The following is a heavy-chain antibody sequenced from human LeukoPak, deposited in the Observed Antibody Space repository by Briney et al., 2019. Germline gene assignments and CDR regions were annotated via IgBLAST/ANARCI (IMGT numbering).Heavy chain of an antibody. V-gene: IGHV3-30*02. CDR1: GFTFSSSG. J-gene: IGHJ4*02. CDR2: IRYDRTDK. Sequence: GGSLRLSCAGSGFTFSSSGMHWVRQAPGKGLEWVAYIRYDRTDKYYGDCVKGRFTISRDNSKKTLSLQMTTLTVADTAVYYCVRDSTVGASVFDFWGQGNPVIVSS. CDR3: VRDSTVGASVFDF. D-gene: IGHD1-26*01.